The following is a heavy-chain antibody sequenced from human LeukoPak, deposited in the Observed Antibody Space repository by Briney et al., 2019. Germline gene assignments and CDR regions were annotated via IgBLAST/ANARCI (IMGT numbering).Heavy chain of an antibody. D-gene: IGHD3-10*01. V-gene: IGHV1-69*13. CDR3: AKDWNYDGSGSFWD. Sequence: SVKVSCKASGGTFSSYAISWVRQAPGQGLEWMGGIIPIFGTANYAQKFQGRVTITADESTSTAYMELSSLRAEDTALYYCAKDWNYDGSGSFWDWGQGTLVTVSS. CDR1: GGTFSSYA. CDR2: IIPIFGTA. J-gene: IGHJ4*02.